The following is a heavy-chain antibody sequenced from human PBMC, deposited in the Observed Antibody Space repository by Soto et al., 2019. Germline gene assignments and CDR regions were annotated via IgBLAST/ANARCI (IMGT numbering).Heavy chain of an antibody. Sequence: PSETLSLTCTVSGGSISSYYWSWIRQPPGKGLEWIGYIYYSGSTNYNPSLKSRVTISVDTSKNQFSLKLSSVTAADTAVYYCARQSQPGPYFDYWGQGTLVTVSS. CDR3: ARQSQPGPYFDY. V-gene: IGHV4-59*08. J-gene: IGHJ4*02. CDR2: IYYSGST. CDR1: GGSISSYY. D-gene: IGHD2-2*01.